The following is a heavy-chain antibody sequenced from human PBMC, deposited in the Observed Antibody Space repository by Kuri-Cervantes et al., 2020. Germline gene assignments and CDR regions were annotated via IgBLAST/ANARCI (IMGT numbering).Heavy chain of an antibody. Sequence: GGSLRLSCAASGFTFSSYAMSWVRQAPGKGLEWVSAISGSGGSTYYADSVKGRFTISRDNSKNTLYLQMNSLRAEDTAVYYCARDYNLSRGGTMVPEYYYMDVWGKGTTVTVSS. J-gene: IGHJ6*03. D-gene: IGHD3-10*01. V-gene: IGHV3-23*01. CDR1: GFTFSSYA. CDR3: ARDYNLSRGGTMVPEYYYMDV. CDR2: ISGSGGST.